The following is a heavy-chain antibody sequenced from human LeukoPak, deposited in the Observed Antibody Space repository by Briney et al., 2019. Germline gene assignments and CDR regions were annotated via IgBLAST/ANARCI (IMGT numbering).Heavy chain of an antibody. CDR2: ISGSGLGT. Sequence: GGSLRLSCAATGFTFSTYAMNWVRQAPGKGLDWFSGISGSGLGTYYTDSVKGRFTISRDNSKNTLYLQMNSLTAEDTAVYYCAKDYGDRRPYHFNYWGQGTLVTVSS. CDR1: GFTFSTYA. V-gene: IGHV3-23*01. D-gene: IGHD4-17*01. CDR3: AKDYGDRRPYHFNY. J-gene: IGHJ4*02.